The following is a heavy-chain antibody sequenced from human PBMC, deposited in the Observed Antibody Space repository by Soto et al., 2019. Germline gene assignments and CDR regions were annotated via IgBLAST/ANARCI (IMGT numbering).Heavy chain of an antibody. CDR1: GFIFSSYA. Sequence: GGSLRLSCAGSGFIFSSYAMNWVRQAPGKGLEWVSSISRSSSYIYYADSVRGRFTISRDNAKNTLHLQMNSLRVEDTAVYYCAAYCYTMTCTHFHGYSWGQGTQVTVSS. V-gene: IGHV3-21*04. CDR3: AAYCYTMTCTHFHGYS. CDR2: ISRSSSYI. J-gene: IGHJ5*02. D-gene: IGHD3-16*02.